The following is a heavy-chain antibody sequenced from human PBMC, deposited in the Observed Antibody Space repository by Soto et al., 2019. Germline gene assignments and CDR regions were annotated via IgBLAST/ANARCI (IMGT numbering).Heavy chain of an antibody. CDR1: GGTISSYA. D-gene: IGHD3-22*01. V-gene: IGHV1-69*13. Sequence: ASVKASCKASGGTISSYAISWVRQAPEQGLEWMGGIIPIFGTANYAQKFQGRATITADESTSTAYMELSSLRSEDTAVYYCATLGRESYYDSSEGYYFDYWGQGTLVTVSS. CDR2: IIPIFGTA. J-gene: IGHJ4*02. CDR3: ATLGRESYYDSSEGYYFDY.